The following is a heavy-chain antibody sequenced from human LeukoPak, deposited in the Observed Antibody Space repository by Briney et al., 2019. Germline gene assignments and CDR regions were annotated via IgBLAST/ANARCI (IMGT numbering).Heavy chain of an antibody. D-gene: IGHD3-9*01. CDR2: ISSSSSTI. Sequence: GRSLRLSCTASGFTFSTYAMHWVRQAPGKGLEWVSYISSSSSTIYYADSVKGRFTISRDNAKNSLYLQMNSLRAEDTAVYYCARDEYDILTGYYPTLDYWGQGTLVTVSS. V-gene: IGHV3-48*04. CDR3: ARDEYDILTGYYPTLDY. CDR1: GFTFSTYA. J-gene: IGHJ4*02.